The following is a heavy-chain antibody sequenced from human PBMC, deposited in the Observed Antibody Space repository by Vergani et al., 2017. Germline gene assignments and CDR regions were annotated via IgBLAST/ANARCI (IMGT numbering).Heavy chain of an antibody. V-gene: IGHV3-33*01. CDR2: IWYDGSNK. D-gene: IGHD3-10*01. Sequence: QVQLVESGGGVVQPERSLRLSCAASGFTFSSYGMHWVRQAPGKGLEWVAVIWYDGSNKYYADSVKGRFTISRDNSKNTLYLQMNSLRAEDTAVYYCARDGAYGSGSYRYYYYGMDVWGQGTTVTVSS. CDR3: ARDGAYGSGSYRYYYYGMDV. J-gene: IGHJ6*02. CDR1: GFTFSSYG.